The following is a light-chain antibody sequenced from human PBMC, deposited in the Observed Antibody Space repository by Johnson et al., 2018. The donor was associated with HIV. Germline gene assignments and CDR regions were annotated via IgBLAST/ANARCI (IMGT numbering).Light chain of an antibody. V-gene: IGLV1-51*02. Sequence: QSVLTQSPSVSAAAGQKVTISCSGSNSNIGNNYISWYQQLPGTAPKLLIYENNKRPSGIPDRFSGSKSGTSATLGITGLQTGDEADYYCGTWDSSLSARYVFGTGTKVTVL. CDR3: GTWDSSLSARYV. J-gene: IGLJ1*01. CDR2: ENN. CDR1: NSNIGNNY.